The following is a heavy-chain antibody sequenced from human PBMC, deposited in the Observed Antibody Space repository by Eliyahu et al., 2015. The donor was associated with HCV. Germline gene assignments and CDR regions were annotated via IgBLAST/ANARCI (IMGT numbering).Heavy chain of an antibody. CDR2: IRRKYYGGTT. V-gene: IGHV3-49*03. J-gene: IGHJ5*02. Sequence: EVRLVESGGGLVQPGRSLRLSCTASGFTXXDYCXSWFRQAPGKGLEWVGFIRRKYYGGTTEYAAXVRGRFTISRDDSKTIVYLQMNSLQTEDTAVYYCARDADGDYYRYRGYPSDWLDPWGQGTLVTVSS. CDR1: GFTXXDYC. CDR3: ARDADGDYYRYRGYPSDWLDP. D-gene: IGHD3-10*01.